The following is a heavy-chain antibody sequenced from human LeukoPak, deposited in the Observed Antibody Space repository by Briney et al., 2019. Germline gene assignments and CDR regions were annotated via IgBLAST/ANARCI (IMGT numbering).Heavy chain of an antibody. Sequence: ASVKVSCKASGYTFTSYYMHWVRQAPGQGLERMGIINPSGGSTSYAQKFQGRVTMTRDMSTSTVYMELSSLRSEDTAVYYCARVRGYGRSVDAFDIWGQGTMVTVSS. J-gene: IGHJ3*02. CDR3: ARVRGYGRSVDAFDI. CDR1: GYTFTSYY. V-gene: IGHV1-46*01. D-gene: IGHD5-12*01. CDR2: INPSGGST.